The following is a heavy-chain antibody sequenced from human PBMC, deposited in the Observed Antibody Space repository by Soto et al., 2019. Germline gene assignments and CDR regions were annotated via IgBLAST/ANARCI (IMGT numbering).Heavy chain of an antibody. V-gene: IGHV3-15*01. Sequence: EVQLVESGGGLVKPGGSLRLSCAASGFTFSNAWMSWVRQAPGKGLEWVGRIKSKTDGGTTDYAAPVKGRFTISRDDSKNTLYLQMNSLKTEDTAVYYCTTELYRTYYFDYWGQGTLVTVSS. CDR1: GFTFSNAW. CDR2: IKSKTDGGTT. CDR3: TTELYRTYYFDY. J-gene: IGHJ4*02. D-gene: IGHD1-26*01.